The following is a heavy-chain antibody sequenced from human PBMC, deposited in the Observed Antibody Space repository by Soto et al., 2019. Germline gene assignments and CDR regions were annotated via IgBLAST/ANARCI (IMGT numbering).Heavy chain of an antibody. V-gene: IGHV3-23*01. J-gene: IGHJ4*02. CDR3: ATTSSTSITSVTRFDS. CDR2: ISGSGGDT. CDR1: GFTFSSYA. Sequence: PGGSLRLSCAASGFTFSSYAVSWVRQAPGKGLEWVSAISGSGGDTYYVASVKGRFTISRDNSKNTLSLQMGSLRAEDTALHYCATTSSTSITSVTRFDSWGQGTLVTVSS. D-gene: IGHD4-17*01.